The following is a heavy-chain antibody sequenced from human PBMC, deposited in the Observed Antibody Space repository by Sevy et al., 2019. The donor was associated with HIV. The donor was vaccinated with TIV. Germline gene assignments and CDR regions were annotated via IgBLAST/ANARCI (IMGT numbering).Heavy chain of an antibody. CDR1: GYNFSGYW. Sequence: GESLKISCKGSGYNFSGYWVGWVRQMPGKGLEWMGIIYPTDSHIIYSPSLQGQVTISVDKSITTAYLQWRSLKTSDTAMYYRVRSSFYYDNSGFYPFDFWGQGTLVTVSS. CDR3: VRSSFYYDNSGFYPFDF. J-gene: IGHJ4*02. CDR2: IYPTDSHI. D-gene: IGHD3-22*01. V-gene: IGHV5-51*01.